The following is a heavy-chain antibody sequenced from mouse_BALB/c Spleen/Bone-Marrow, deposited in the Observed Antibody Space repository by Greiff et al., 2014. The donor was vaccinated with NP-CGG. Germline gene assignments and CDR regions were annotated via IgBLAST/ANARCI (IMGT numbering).Heavy chain of an antibody. CDR2: IISGSYT. J-gene: IGHJ3*01. CDR3: TRELTGALFAY. D-gene: IGHD4-1*01. Sequence: EVQRVESGGGLVKPGGSLKLSCAASGFTFSRYAMSWVRQTPEKRLEWVATIISGSYTYYPDSVKGRFTISRDNAKNTLYLQMSSLRSEDAAMYYCTRELTGALFAYWGQGTLVTVSA. V-gene: IGHV5-9-3*01. CDR1: GFTFSRYA.